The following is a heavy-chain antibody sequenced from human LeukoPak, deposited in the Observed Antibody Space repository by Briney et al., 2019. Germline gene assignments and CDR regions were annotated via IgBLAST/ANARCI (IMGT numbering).Heavy chain of an antibody. D-gene: IGHD3-10*01. CDR3: AKDRYYGSGSPFDY. J-gene: IGHJ4*02. CDR2: IRYDGSNK. CDR1: GFTFSSYG. Sequence: GGSLRLSCAASGFTFSSYGMHWVRQAPGKGLEWVAFIRYDGSNKYYADSVKGRFTISRDNSKNTLYLQMNSLRAEDTAVYYCAKDRYYGSGSPFDYWGQGTLVTVSS. V-gene: IGHV3-30*02.